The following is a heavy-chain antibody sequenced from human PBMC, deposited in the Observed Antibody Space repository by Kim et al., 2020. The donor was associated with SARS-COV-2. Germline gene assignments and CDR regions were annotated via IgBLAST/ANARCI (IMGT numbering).Heavy chain of an antibody. Sequence: ASVKVSCKASGYTFTSYGISWVRQAPGQGLEWMGWISAYNGNTKYAQKLQGRVTMTTDTSTSTAYMELRGLRSDDTAVYYCAREGYSTIAARPADYWGQGTLVSVSS. CDR3: AREGYSTIAARPADY. CDR1: GYTFTSYG. CDR2: ISAYNGNT. V-gene: IGHV1-18*01. D-gene: IGHD6-6*01. J-gene: IGHJ4*02.